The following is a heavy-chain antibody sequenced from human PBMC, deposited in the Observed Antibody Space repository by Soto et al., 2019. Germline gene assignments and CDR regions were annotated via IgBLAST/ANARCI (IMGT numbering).Heavy chain of an antibody. CDR1: GGSFSGYY. J-gene: IGHJ5*02. CDR2: INHSGST. Sequence: SETLSLTCAVYGGSFSGYYWSWIRQPPGKGLEWIGEINHSGSTNYNPSLKSRVTISVDTSKNQFSLKLSSVTAADTAVYYCARGSRPVQQQLVYWFDPWGQGTLVTVSS. CDR3: ARGSRPVQQQLVYWFDP. V-gene: IGHV4-34*01. D-gene: IGHD6-13*01.